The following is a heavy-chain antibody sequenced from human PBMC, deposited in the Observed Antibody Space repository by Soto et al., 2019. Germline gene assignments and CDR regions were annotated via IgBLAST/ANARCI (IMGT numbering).Heavy chain of an antibody. CDR3: ARGRPYGMDV. CDR2: IDSDGSST. Sequence: EVQLVESGGGLVQPGGSLRVSCAASGFTFGSYWMNWFRQAPGKGLVWVSRIDSDGSSTTYADSVKGRFTTSRDNAKNTLYLQMISLRVEDTAVYYCARGRPYGMDVWGQGTTVTVSS. V-gene: IGHV3-74*01. CDR1: GFTFGSYW. J-gene: IGHJ6*02.